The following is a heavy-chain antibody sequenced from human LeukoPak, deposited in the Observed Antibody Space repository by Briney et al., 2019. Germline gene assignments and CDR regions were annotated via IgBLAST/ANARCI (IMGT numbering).Heavy chain of an antibody. Sequence: PGGSLRLSCAASGFTFSSYAMSWVRQAPGKGLEWVSAISGSGGSTYYADSVKGRFTISRDNSKNTLYLQMNSLRAEDTAVYYCAKGPHVLLWFGELLSDYWGQGTLVTVSS. CDR3: AKGPHVLLWFGELLSDY. CDR1: GFTFSSYA. D-gene: IGHD3-10*01. CDR2: ISGSGGST. V-gene: IGHV3-23*01. J-gene: IGHJ4*02.